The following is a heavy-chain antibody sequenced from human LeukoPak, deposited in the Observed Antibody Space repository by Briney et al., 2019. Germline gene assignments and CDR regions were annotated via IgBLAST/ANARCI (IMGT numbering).Heavy chain of an antibody. V-gene: IGHV3-7*03. CDR2: IKQDGSEK. Sequence: GGSLRLSCAASGFTFSSYCMSWVRQAPGTGLEWVANIKQDGSEKYYVDSVKGRFTISRDNAKNSLYLQMNSLRAEDTAIYYCARRYFDYWGQGTLVTVSS. CDR1: GFTFSSYC. J-gene: IGHJ4*02. CDR3: ARRYFDY.